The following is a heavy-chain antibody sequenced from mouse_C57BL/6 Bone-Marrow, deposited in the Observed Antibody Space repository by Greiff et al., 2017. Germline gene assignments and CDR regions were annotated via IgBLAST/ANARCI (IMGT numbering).Heavy chain of an antibody. V-gene: IGHV7-1*01. Sequence: EVKLMESGGGLVQSGRSLRLSCATSGFTFSDFYMEWVRQAPGKGLEWIAASRNKANDYTTEYSASVKGRLIVSRDTSKSILYLQMNALRAEDTAIYNCARDAGGYDPYWYFDVWGTGTTVTVSS. J-gene: IGHJ1*03. CDR1: GFTFSDFY. D-gene: IGHD2-2*01. CDR2: SRNKANDYTT. CDR3: ARDAGGYDPYWYFDV.